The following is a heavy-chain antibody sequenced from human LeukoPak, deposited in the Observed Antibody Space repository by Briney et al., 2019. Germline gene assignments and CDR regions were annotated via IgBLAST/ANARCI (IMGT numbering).Heavy chain of an antibody. D-gene: IGHD3-3*01. CDR3: ATRFSEQS. J-gene: IGHJ4*02. V-gene: IGHV3-66*02. CDR2: IYSGGTT. CDR1: GFTVSGNY. Sequence: GGSLRLSCAASGFTVSGNYMSWVRQFPGKGLEWVSVIYSGGTTNYADSEKGRFTISRDYSKNTLYLQMNSLRPEDTAVYYCATRFSEQSWGQGTLVTVSS.